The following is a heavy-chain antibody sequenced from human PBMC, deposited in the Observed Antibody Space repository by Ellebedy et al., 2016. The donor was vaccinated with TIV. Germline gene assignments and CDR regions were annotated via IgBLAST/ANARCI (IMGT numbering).Heavy chain of an antibody. J-gene: IGHJ4*02. CDR2: ISSGGST. D-gene: IGHD6-19*01. CDR3: AEGRSGWYYFDY. V-gene: IGHV4-59*01. Sequence: SETLSLTCAVSGVSISRDYWSWIRQPPGKGLQWIGYISSGGSTNYSPSLKSRVTISVDTSKNQISLRLTSVTAADTAVYYCAEGRSGWYYFDYWGQGTLVTVSS. CDR1: GVSISRDY.